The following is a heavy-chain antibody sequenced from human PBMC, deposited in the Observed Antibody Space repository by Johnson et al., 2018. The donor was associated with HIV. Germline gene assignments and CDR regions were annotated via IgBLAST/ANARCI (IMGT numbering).Heavy chain of an antibody. D-gene: IGHD5-24*01. CDR2: IYSGGST. CDR3: ARTSLEMATISAFDN. CDR1: GFTVSSNY. Sequence: VQLVESGGGLVQPGGSLRLSCAASGFTVSSNYMSWVRQAPGKGLEWVSVIYSGGSTYYADSVKGRFTISRDNSKNTLYLQMNSLRAEDTAVYYCARTSLEMATISAFDNWGQGTMVTVSS. V-gene: IGHV3-66*02. J-gene: IGHJ3*02.